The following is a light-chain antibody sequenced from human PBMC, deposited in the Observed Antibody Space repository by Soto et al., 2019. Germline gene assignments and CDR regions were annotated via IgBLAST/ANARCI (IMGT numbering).Light chain of an antibody. J-gene: IGLJ3*02. CDR2: VVS. V-gene: IGLV2-8*01. Sequence: QSVLTQPPSASGSPGQSVTISCTGTSSDVGGYNYVSWYQQHPGKAPKLMIYVVSERPSGVPDRFSGSKSGNTASLTVSGLQAEDEADYYCSSYAGSNSWVFGGGTQLTVL. CDR1: SSDVGGYNY. CDR3: SSYAGSNSWV.